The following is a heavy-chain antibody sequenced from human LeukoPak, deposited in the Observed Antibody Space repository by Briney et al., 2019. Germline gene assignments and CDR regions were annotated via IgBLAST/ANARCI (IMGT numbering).Heavy chain of an antibody. Sequence: GSLRLSCAASGFSFGSHSINWVRQAPGQGLEWVSSISGGGTYKKYADSVKGRFTISRDNAQNSLYLQMNSLRAEDTAIYYCARDPGNYTPPGGGMDVWGQGTTVTVSS. CDR2: ISGGGTYK. V-gene: IGHV3-21*01. D-gene: IGHD1-7*01. CDR1: GFSFGSHS. J-gene: IGHJ6*02. CDR3: ARDPGNYTPPGGGMDV.